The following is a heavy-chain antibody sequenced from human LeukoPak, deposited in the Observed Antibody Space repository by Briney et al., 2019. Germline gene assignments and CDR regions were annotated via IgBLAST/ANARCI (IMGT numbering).Heavy chain of an antibody. CDR3: ARGGQGDGYSADEAFDF. CDR1: GDSVSGNSTA. Sequence: PSQTLSLTCAISGDSVSGNSTAYSWIRQSPSRGLEWLGRTHYRSKWYNDYAISVKSRITVNPDTSRNQLSLQLNSVTPEDTAVYYCARGGQGDGYSADEAFDFWGPGTMVTVSS. D-gene: IGHD5-24*01. CDR2: THYRSKWYN. J-gene: IGHJ3*01. V-gene: IGHV6-1*01.